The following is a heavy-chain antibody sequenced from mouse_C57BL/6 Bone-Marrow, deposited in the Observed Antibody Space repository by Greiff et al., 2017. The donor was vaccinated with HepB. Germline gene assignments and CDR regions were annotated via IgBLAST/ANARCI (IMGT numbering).Heavy chain of an antibody. V-gene: IGHV1-62-2*01. CDR1: GYTFTEYT. J-gene: IGHJ2*01. D-gene: IGHD1-1*01. CDR2: FYPGSGSI. Sequence: QVQLQQSGAELVKPGASVKLSCKASGYTFTEYTIHWVKQRSGQGLEWIGWFYPGSGSIKYNEKFKDKATLTADKSSSTVYMELSRLTSEDSAVYFCARHEERGGGYGSGDYFDYWGQGTTLTVSS. CDR3: ARHEERGGGYGSGDYFDY.